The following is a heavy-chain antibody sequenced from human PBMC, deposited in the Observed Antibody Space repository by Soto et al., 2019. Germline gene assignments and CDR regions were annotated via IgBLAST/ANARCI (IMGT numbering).Heavy chain of an antibody. Sequence: PGGSLRLSCASSGFTFSSYAMSWVRQAPGKGLEWVSAISGSGGSTYYADSVKGRFTISRDNSKNTLYLQMNSLRAEDTAVYYCAKDRVPAVYYDFWSGSDYWGQGTLVTVSS. CDR2: ISGSGGST. J-gene: IGHJ4*02. CDR1: GFTFSSYA. CDR3: AKDRVPAVYYDFWSGSDY. V-gene: IGHV3-23*01. D-gene: IGHD3-3*01.